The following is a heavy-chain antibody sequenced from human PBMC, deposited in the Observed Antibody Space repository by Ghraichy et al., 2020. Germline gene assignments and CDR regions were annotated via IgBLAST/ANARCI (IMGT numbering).Heavy chain of an antibody. J-gene: IGHJ4*02. V-gene: IGHV1-58*01. CDR3: AAGGGPSGDLDY. D-gene: IGHD3-10*01. CDR2: IVVGSGNT. CDR1: GFTFTSSA. Sequence: SVKVSCKASGFTFTSSAVQWVRQARGQRLEWIGWIVVGSGNTNYAQKFQERVTITRDMSTSTAYMELSSLRSEDTAVYYCAAGGGPSGDLDYWGQGTLVTVSS.